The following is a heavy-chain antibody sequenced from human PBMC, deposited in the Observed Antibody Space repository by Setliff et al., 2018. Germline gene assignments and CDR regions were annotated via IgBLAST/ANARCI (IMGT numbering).Heavy chain of an antibody. CDR2: VDHSGST. J-gene: IGHJ3*02. D-gene: IGHD3-10*01. Sequence: SETLSLTCTISGGFTSSFYWSWIRQAPGKGLEWIGYVDHSGSTNFSPSLKSRGTISVDTSKTQVSLTLTSVTAADTAVYFCARGFSYGVTTYGLDIWGRGTMVTVS. V-gene: IGHV4-59*01. CDR1: GGFTSSFY. CDR3: ARGFSYGVTTYGLDI.